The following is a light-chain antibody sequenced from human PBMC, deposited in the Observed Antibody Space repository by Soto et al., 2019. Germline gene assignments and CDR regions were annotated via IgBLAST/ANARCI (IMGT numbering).Light chain of an antibody. CDR3: QQRSNGLP. CDR2: DAS. J-gene: IGKJ4*01. V-gene: IGKV3-11*01. Sequence: EIVLTQSPATLSLSPGERATLSCRASQSVSTYLAWYQQKPGQAPRLLIHDASNRATGIPARFSGRGSGADFTLTISNLEPEDFAVYHCQQRSNGLPVGGGTSVGIK. CDR1: QSVSTY.